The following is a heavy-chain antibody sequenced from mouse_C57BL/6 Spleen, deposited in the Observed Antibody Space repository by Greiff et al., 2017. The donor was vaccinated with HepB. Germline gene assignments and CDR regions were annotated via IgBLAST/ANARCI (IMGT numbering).Heavy chain of an antibody. CDR3: ARAPDY. J-gene: IGHJ2*01. Sequence: EVQVVESGGGLVKPGGSLKLSCAASGFTFSSYAMSCVRQTPEKRLEWVATISDGGSYTYYPDNVKGRFTISRDNAKNNLYLQMSHLKSEDTAMYYCARAPDYWGQGTTLTVSS. CDR2: ISDGGSYT. V-gene: IGHV5-4*01. CDR1: GFTFSSYA.